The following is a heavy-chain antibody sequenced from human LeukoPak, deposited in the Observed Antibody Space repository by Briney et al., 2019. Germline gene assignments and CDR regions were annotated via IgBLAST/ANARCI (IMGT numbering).Heavy chain of an antibody. V-gene: IGHV4-39*01. CDR1: GGSISSSSYY. CDR2: IYYSGST. CDR3: ARNQRRLRTVFYSSSWYYFDY. D-gene: IGHD6-13*01. Sequence: SETLSLTCTVSGGSISSSSYYWGWIRQPPGKGLEWIGSIYYSGSTYYNPSLKSRVTISVDTSKNQFSLKLSSVTAADTAVYYCARNQRRLRTVFYSSSWYYFDYWGQGTLVTVSS. J-gene: IGHJ4*02.